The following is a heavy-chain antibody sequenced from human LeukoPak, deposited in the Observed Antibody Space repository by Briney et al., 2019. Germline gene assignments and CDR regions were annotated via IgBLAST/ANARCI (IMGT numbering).Heavy chain of an antibody. CDR3: ARHNGGDCYCNDY. J-gene: IGHJ4*02. V-gene: IGHV4-39*01. CDR1: GGSISSSSYY. D-gene: IGHD2-21*02. CDR2: IYYSGST. Sequence: TSETLSLTCTVSGGSISSSSYYWGWIRQPPGKGLEWIGSIYYSGSTYYNPSLKSRVTISVDTSKNQFSLKLSSVTAADTAVYYCARHNGGDCYCNDYWGQGTLVTVSS.